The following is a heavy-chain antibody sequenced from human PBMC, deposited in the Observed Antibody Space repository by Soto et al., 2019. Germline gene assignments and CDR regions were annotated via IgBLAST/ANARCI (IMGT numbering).Heavy chain of an antibody. V-gene: IGHV3-53*01. CDR1: GLTVSRTQ. CDR2: IYSAGST. D-gene: IGHD3-22*01. CDR3: AKGSSGYYDTFDY. Sequence: GGSLRLSCAVSGLTVSRTQMSWVRQAPGKGLQWVSVIYSAGSTYYANAVKGRFTISRDISENKIFLELNGLTVDDTAVYYCAKGSSGYYDTFDYWGQGTLVTVSS. J-gene: IGHJ4*02.